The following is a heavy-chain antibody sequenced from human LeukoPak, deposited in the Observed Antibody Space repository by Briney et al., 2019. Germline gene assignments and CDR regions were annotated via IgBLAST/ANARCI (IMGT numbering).Heavy chain of an antibody. CDR1: GFTFNSYW. D-gene: IGHD3-10*01. Sequence: TGGSLRLSCEASGFTFNSYWMTWVRQAPGKGLEWVADINEDGSKIYYVDSVKGRFTISRDNAKNSLSLQLNTLRAEDTAVYYCARWSYVSGSWFPDYWGQGTLVTVSS. V-gene: IGHV3-7*05. CDR3: ARWSYVSGSWFPDY. J-gene: IGHJ4*02. CDR2: INEDGSKI.